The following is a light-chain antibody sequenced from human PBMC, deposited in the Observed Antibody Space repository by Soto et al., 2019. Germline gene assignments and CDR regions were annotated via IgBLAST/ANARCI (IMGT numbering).Light chain of an antibody. CDR3: QQYNNWQVT. CDR1: QSVSSN. J-gene: IGKJ3*01. CDR2: GAS. V-gene: IGKV3-15*01. Sequence: IVMTQSPATLSVSPGERATLSCRASQSVSSNLAWYQQKPGQAPRLLIYGASTRATGIPARFSGSGSGTEFTLTISSLQSEDFAVYYCQQYNNWQVTFGPGTKVDI.